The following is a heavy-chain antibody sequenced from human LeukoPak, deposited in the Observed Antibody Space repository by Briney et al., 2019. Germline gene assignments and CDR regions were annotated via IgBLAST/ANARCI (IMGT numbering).Heavy chain of an antibody. Sequence: ASVKVSCKASGYTFIGYYMHWVRQAPGQGLEWMGMIIPSDGFTTYAQKFQGRLTMTRDMSTSTVYMELSSLRSEDTALYYCATAGRRLFGVLIPLSFDYWGQGTLVTVSS. CDR2: IIPSDGFT. CDR1: GYTFIGYY. V-gene: IGHV1-46*01. J-gene: IGHJ4*02. D-gene: IGHD3-3*01. CDR3: ATAGRRLFGVLIPLSFDY.